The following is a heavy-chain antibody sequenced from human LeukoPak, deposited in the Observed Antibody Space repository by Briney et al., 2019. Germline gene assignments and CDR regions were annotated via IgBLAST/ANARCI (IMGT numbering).Heavy chain of an antibody. D-gene: IGHD3-22*01. J-gene: IGHJ4*02. V-gene: IGHV3-21*04. Sequence: GGSLRLSCAASGFSFSIYFMNWVRQAPGKGLECVSSISLTSEYIHYADSVRGRFAISRDNAKNSVYLQMNSLRAEDTAVYFCAKRGVVIRVILVGFHKEAYYFDSWGQGALVTVSS. CDR2: ISLTSEYI. CDR1: GFSFSIYF. CDR3: AKRGVVIRVILVGFHKEAYYFDS.